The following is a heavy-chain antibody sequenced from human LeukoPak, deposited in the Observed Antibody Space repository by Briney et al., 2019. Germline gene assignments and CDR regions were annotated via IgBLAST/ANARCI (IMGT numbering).Heavy chain of an antibody. CDR2: IITSLAST. V-gene: IGHV1-69*13. D-gene: IGHD5-12*01. J-gene: IGHJ4*02. CDR1: GSAFSGYT. CDR3: ALAFSGYDRWFPEPPDQ. Sequence: ASVKVSCKASGSAFSGYTITWVRQAPGQGLEWVGGIITSLASTNYAQKFQGRVTISADDSTSTAYMQLRSLTSEDTAFYYCALAFSGYDRWFPEPPDQWGQGTLVTVSS.